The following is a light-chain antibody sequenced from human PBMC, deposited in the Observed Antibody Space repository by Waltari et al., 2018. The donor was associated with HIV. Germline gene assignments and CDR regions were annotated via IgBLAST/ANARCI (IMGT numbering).Light chain of an antibody. CDR1: SGSIASNY. CDR2: KDD. CDR3: QSYDNETPAL. Sequence: NVMLTQPHSVSESPGKTVTVSCARSSGSIASNYVQWYQQRPGSSPTPVIYKDDQRPSGVPDRFSGSIDSSSNSASLTIAGLRHEDEDDYYCQSYDNETPALFGGGTKLTVL. V-gene: IGLV6-57*01. J-gene: IGLJ2*01.